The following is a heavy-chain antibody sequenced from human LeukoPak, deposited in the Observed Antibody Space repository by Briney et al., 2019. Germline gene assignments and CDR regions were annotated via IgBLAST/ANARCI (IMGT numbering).Heavy chain of an antibody. CDR3: ARDPLVVVAATLDY. CDR2: INTDGSDT. V-gene: IGHV3-74*03. Sequence: GGSLRLSCAASGFTFSRSWMHWVRQAPGKGLVWVSRINTDGSDTMYADSVKGRFTISRDNAKNSLYLQMNSLRAEDTAVYYCARDPLVVVAATLDYWGQGTLVTVSS. D-gene: IGHD2-15*01. J-gene: IGHJ4*02. CDR1: GFTFSRSW.